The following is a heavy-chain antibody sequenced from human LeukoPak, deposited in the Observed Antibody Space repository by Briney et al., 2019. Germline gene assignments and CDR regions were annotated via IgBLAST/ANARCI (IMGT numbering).Heavy chain of an antibody. CDR1: GYTFTSYG. D-gene: IGHD1-20*01. CDR3: ARVTGTTPYYYGMDV. V-gene: IGHV1-18*01. J-gene: IGHJ6*02. Sequence: ASVKVSCKASGYTFTSYGISWVRQAPGQGLEWMGWISAYNGNTNYAQKLQGRVTMTTDTSTSTAYLQWSSLKASDTAMYYCARVTGTTPYYYGMDVWGQGTTVTVSS. CDR2: ISAYNGNT.